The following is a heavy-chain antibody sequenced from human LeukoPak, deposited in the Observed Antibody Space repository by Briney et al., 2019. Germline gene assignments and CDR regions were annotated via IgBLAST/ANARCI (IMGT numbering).Heavy chain of an antibody. J-gene: IGHJ4*02. CDR1: GYTFTSYG. V-gene: IGHV1-18*01. CDR3: ARRNHGITMVRGVITIDY. Sequence: ASVKVSCTASGYTFTSYGISWVRQAPGQGLEWMGWISAYNGNTNYAQKLQGRVTMTTDTSTSTAYMELRSLRSDDTAVYYCARRNHGITMVRGVITIDYWGQGTLVTVSS. D-gene: IGHD3-10*01. CDR2: ISAYNGNT.